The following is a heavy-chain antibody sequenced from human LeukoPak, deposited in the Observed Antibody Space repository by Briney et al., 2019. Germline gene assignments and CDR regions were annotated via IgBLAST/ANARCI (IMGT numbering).Heavy chain of an antibody. CDR2: INSNSGAT. J-gene: IGHJ4*02. V-gene: IGHV1-2*02. Sequence: ASVKVSCKASGYTFTGHYLHWVRQAPGQELEWMGWINSNSGATNSAQKFQGRVTLTRDTSISTAYMELSRLRSDDTAVYYCARVPLVSTIPFDYWGQGTLVTVPS. CDR1: GYTFTGHY. D-gene: IGHD5/OR15-5a*01. CDR3: ARVPLVSTIPFDY.